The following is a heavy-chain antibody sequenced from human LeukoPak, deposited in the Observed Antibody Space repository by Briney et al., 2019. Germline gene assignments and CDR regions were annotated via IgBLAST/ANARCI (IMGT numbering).Heavy chain of an antibody. CDR1: GFTFDDYA. D-gene: IGHD6-19*01. CDR2: ISWNSGGI. V-gene: IGHV3-9*03. Sequence: GRSLRLSCAASGFTFDDYAMHWVRQAPGKGLEWVSGISWNSGGIGYADSVKGRFTISRDNAKNSLYLQMNSLRAEDMALYYCAKGSSGWYYYFDYWGQGTLVTVSS. CDR3: AKGSSGWYYYFDY. J-gene: IGHJ4*02.